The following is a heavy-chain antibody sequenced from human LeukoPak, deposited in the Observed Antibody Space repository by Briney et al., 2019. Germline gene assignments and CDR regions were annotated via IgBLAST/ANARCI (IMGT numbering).Heavy chain of an antibody. CDR3: ARDAPNLGLDV. V-gene: IGHV4-59*01. CDR1: GGSISSYY. CDR2: IYYSGST. Sequence: PSETLSLTCSVSGGSISSYYWSWIRQPPGKGLEWIGYIYYSGSTNYNPSLKSRVTISVDTSKNQFSVQLTSVTAADTAVYYCARDAPNLGLDVWGQGTTVTVSS. J-gene: IGHJ6*02.